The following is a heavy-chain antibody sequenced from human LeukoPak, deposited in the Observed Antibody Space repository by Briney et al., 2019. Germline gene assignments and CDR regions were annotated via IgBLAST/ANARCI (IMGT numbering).Heavy chain of an antibody. J-gene: IGHJ4*02. CDR3: ARDGSAWSRDY. Sequence: GGSLGLSCAASGFTFSTTGMTWVRQAPGKGLEWVSTISFRSDTYFPDSLKGRFTVSRDNAKNSVFLQMSSLRAEDTAVYYCARDGSAWSRDYWGQGTLVTVSS. V-gene: IGHV3-21*01. CDR1: GFTFSTTG. CDR2: ISFRSDT. D-gene: IGHD3-10*01.